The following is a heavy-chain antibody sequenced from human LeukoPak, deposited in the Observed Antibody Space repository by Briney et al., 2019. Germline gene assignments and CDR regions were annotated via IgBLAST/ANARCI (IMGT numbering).Heavy chain of an antibody. D-gene: IGHD5-24*01. CDR1: GGSMTDSRYS. CDR3: ARQAGVLDGYNSDDWYYFDY. CDR2: VNFSGTT. Sequence: SETLSLTCAVSGGSMTDSRYSWVWIRQSPGKGLEWIGSVNFSGTTYYNPSVQSRLTISMDTSTEQFSLTLSAVTATDTAVYYCARQAGVLDGYNSDDWYYFDYWGQGTLVTVSS. J-gene: IGHJ4*02. V-gene: IGHV4-39*01.